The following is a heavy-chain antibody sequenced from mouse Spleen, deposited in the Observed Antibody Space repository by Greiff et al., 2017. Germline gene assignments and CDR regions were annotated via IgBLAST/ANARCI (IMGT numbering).Heavy chain of an antibody. CDR2: ISYDGSN. J-gene: IGHJ2*01. CDR1: GYSITSGYY. V-gene: IGHV3-6*01. D-gene: IGHD2-1*01. Sequence: EVQRVESGPGLVKPSQSLSLTCSVTGYSITSGYYWNWIRQFPGNKLEWMGYISYDGSNNYNPSLKNRISITRDTSKNQFFLKLNSVTTEDTATYYCARGDGNSYYFDYWGQGTTLTVSS. CDR3: ARGDGNSYYFDY.